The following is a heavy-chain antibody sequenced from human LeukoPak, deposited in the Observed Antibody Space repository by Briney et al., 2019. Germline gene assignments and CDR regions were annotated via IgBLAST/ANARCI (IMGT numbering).Heavy chain of an antibody. CDR3: AKDQDYYGLGSYPTY. V-gene: IGHV3-23*01. Sequence: GGSLRLSCAASGFTFSRYVMTWVRQAPGKGLEWVSEISGSGSNTYYADSVKGRFTISRDNSRNTLYLQMNSLRDEDTAVYFCAKDQDYYGLGSYPTYWGQGTLVTVSS. J-gene: IGHJ4*02. D-gene: IGHD3-10*01. CDR2: ISGSGSNT. CDR1: GFTFSRYV.